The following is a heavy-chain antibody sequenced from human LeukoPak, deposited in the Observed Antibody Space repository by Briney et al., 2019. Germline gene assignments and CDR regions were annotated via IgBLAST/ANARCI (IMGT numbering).Heavy chain of an antibody. CDR3: AKAHDYYDSSGYFDY. J-gene: IGHJ4*02. D-gene: IGHD3-22*01. Sequence: GGSLRLSCAASGFTFSNYAIHWVRQALGKGLEWVAIISYDGSNKYYADSVRGRFTISRDNSKNTLYLQMNSLRAEDTAVYYCAKAHDYYDSSGYFDYWGQGTLVTVSS. V-gene: IGHV3-30*04. CDR2: ISYDGSNK. CDR1: GFTFSNYA.